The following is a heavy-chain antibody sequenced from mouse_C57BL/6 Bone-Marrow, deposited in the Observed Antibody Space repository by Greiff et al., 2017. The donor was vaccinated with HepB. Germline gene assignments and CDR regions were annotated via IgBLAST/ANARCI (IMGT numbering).Heavy chain of an antibody. CDR1: GYAFTNYL. J-gene: IGHJ3*01. Sequence: VQLQESGAELVRPGTSVKVSCKASGYAFTNYLIEWVKQRPGQGLEWIGVINPGSGGTNYNEKFKGKATLTADKSSSTAYMQLSSLTSEDSAVYFCARGAYYYGSSLFAYWGQGTLVTVSA. D-gene: IGHD1-1*01. CDR2: INPGSGGT. CDR3: ARGAYYYGSSLFAY. V-gene: IGHV1-54*01.